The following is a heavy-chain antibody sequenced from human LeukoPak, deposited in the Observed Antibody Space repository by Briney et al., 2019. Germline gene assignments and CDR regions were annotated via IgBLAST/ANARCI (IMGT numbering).Heavy chain of an antibody. V-gene: IGHV4-31*03. CDR1: GGSISSGGYY. CDR3: ARDSWPEVVRFDY. CDR2: IYYSGST. J-gene: IGHJ4*02. D-gene: IGHD1-14*01. Sequence: PSEXXXLXXXVSGGSISSGGYYXXXXXQXXXXXXXXIGYIYYSGSTYYNPSLKSRVTISVDTSKNQFSLKLSSVTAADTAVYFCARDSWPEVVRFDYWGQGTLVTVSS.